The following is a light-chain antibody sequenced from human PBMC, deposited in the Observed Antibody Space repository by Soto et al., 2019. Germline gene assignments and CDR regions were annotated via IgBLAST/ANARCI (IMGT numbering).Light chain of an antibody. V-gene: IGKV1-5*01. Sequence: DIQVSQSPPTLSASVGDRVTLTCRASQTISTWMAWYQQKPGKAPKLLVYDASTLQSGVASRFSGSGSGTEFTLIISGLQPDDSATYYCQQSYNTPLTFGQGTKVDIK. J-gene: IGKJ1*01. CDR2: DAS. CDR1: QTISTW. CDR3: QQSYNTPLT.